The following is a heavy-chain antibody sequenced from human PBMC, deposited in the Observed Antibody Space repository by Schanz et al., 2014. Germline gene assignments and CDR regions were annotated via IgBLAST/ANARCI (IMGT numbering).Heavy chain of an antibody. Sequence: EVQLVESGGGLVQPGGSLRLSCAASGFTFSAYYMDWVRQAPGKGLEWVSLISDSGDTAYYADSVKGRFTISRDNSKSTLYLQRNSRRAEDTAVYYCARIGGSDFDYWAQGTLVTVSS. V-gene: IGHV3-23*04. CDR1: GFTFSAYY. CDR3: ARIGGSDFDY. CDR2: ISDSGDTA. J-gene: IGHJ4*02. D-gene: IGHD3-10*01.